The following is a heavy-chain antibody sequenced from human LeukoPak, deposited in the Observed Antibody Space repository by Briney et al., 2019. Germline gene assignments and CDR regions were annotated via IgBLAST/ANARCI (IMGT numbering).Heavy chain of an antibody. V-gene: IGHV4-34*01. CDR3: ARGQDSWYRYNWFDP. CDR1: GGSFSGYY. Sequence: SSETLSLTCAVYGGSFSGYYWSWIRQPPGKGLEWIGEINHSGSTNYNPSLKSRVTISVDTSKNQFSLKLSSVTAADTAVYYCARGQDSWYRYNWFDPWGQGTLVTVSS. D-gene: IGHD6-13*01. J-gene: IGHJ5*02. CDR2: INHSGST.